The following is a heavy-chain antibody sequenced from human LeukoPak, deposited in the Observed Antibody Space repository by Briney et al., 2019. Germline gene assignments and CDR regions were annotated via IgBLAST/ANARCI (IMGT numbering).Heavy chain of an antibody. D-gene: IGHD3-10*01. Sequence: SETLSLTCAVYGGSFSGFYWSWIRQPPGKGLEWIGEINHSGSTNYNPSLKSRVTISVDTSKNQFSLNLRSVTAADTAVYYCAREFWSSRSGNLQAFHVWGQGTMVTVSS. CDR1: GGSFSGFY. V-gene: IGHV4-34*01. J-gene: IGHJ3*01. CDR2: INHSGST. CDR3: AREFWSSRSGNLQAFHV.